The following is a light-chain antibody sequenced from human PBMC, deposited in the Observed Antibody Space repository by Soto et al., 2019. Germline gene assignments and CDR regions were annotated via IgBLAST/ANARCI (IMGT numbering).Light chain of an antibody. CDR3: QKYNSAPPLT. J-gene: IGKJ4*01. Sequence: DIQMTQSPSSLSASVGDRVTITCRASQGISNYLAWYQQKPGKVPKLLIYAASTLQSEVPSRFCCSGSGTDFTLTISSLQPEDVATYYCQKYNSAPPLTFGGGTKVEIK. CDR2: AAS. CDR1: QGISNY. V-gene: IGKV1-27*01.